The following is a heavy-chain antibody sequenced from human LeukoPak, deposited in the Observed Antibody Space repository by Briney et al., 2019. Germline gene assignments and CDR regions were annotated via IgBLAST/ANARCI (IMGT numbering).Heavy chain of an antibody. Sequence: GASVKVSCKASGYTFTDYYIHWVRQAPGQGLEWMGWINPNSGGTNYAQKFQGRVTMTRDTSISTAYMELSRLRSDDTAVYYCARVENWGKGNYFDYWGQGTLVTVSS. CDR2: INPNSGGT. CDR1: GYTFTDYY. J-gene: IGHJ4*02. CDR3: ARVENWGKGNYFDY. D-gene: IGHD7-27*01. V-gene: IGHV1-2*02.